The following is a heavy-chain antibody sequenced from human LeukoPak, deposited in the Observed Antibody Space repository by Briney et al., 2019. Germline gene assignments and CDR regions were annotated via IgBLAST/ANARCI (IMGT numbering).Heavy chain of an antibody. D-gene: IGHD3-3*02. CDR1: GFTFSSYG. CDR2: ISYDGSNK. Sequence: PGGSLRLSCAASGFTFSSYGMHWVRQAPGKGLEWVAVISYDGSNKYYADSVKGRFTISRDNSKNTLYLQMNSLRAEDTAVYYCARELLASDYWGQGTLVTVSS. J-gene: IGHJ4*02. V-gene: IGHV3-30*03. CDR3: ARELLASDY.